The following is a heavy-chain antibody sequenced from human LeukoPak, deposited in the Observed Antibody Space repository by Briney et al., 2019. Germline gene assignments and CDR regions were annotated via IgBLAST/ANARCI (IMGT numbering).Heavy chain of an antibody. D-gene: IGHD6-6*01. J-gene: IGHJ5*02. CDR3: ARTAARQDWFDP. V-gene: IGHV1-2*02. Sequence: ASVKVSCKASGYTFTGYYMHWVRQAPGQGLEWMGWINPNSGGTNYAQKFQGRVTMTRDTSISTAYMELSRLRSDDTAVYCCARTAARQDWFDPWGQGTLVTVSS. CDR2: INPNSGGT. CDR1: GYTFTGYY.